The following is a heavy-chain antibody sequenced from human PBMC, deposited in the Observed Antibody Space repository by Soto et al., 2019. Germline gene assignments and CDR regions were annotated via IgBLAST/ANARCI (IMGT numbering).Heavy chain of an antibody. CDR1: GFTFSNYA. CDR2: ITRSGGGT. D-gene: IGHD6-13*01. Sequence: EVQLLESGGGLVQPGGSLRRSCAASGFTFSNYAMTWVRQAPGKRLEWVSVITRSGGGTYFVDSVKGRFTISRDNSQNTVYLQMNSLRAEDTAVYYCAIPPRTAAGFDYWGQGTLVTVSA. V-gene: IGHV3-23*01. J-gene: IGHJ4*02. CDR3: AIPPRTAAGFDY.